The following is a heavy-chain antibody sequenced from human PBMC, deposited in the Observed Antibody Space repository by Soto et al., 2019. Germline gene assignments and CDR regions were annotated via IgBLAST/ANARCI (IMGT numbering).Heavy chain of an antibody. CDR2: IYYIGST. J-gene: IGHJ6*02. D-gene: IGHD2-21*02. CDR3: ARVPAAYCGGDCYPYYYYCRDV. CDR1: GGSISSYY. V-gene: IGHV4-59*01. Sequence: SETLSLTCTVSGGSISSYYWSWIRPPPGKGLEWIGYIYYIGSTNYTPSLKSLVTISVDTTKHQFSLKLSSVAAADTAVYYCARVPAAYCGGDCYPYYYYCRDVWGQGTTVTVSS.